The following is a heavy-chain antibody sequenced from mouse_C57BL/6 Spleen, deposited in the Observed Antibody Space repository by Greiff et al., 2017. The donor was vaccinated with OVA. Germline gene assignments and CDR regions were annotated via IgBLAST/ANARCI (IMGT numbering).Heavy chain of an antibody. D-gene: IGHD2-4*01. CDR2: ISDGGSYT. V-gene: IGHV5-4*01. J-gene: IGHJ1*03. CDR3: ARDDDDDRRWYFEG. Sequence: EVKLMESGGGLVKPGGSLKLSCAASGFTFSSYAMSWVRQTPEKRLEWVATISDGGSYTYYPDNVKGRFTISRDNAKNNLYLQMSHLKSEDTAMYYCARDDDDDRRWYFEGWGTGTTVTVSS. CDR1: GFTFSSYA.